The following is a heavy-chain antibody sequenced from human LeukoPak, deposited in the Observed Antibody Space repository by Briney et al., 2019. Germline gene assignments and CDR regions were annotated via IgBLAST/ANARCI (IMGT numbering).Heavy chain of an antibody. V-gene: IGHV1-2*02. CDR1: GYTFTDYY. CDR3: ERRSWNHFFDY. Sequence: ASVKVSCKASGYTFTDYYMHWVRQAPGQGLEWMGWISPDSGGTHYAQKFQGRVTMTRDTSISTAYMELSRVSSDDTDVYYCERRSWNHFFDYWGQGTLVTVSS. D-gene: IGHD6-13*01. CDR2: ISPDSGGT. J-gene: IGHJ4*02.